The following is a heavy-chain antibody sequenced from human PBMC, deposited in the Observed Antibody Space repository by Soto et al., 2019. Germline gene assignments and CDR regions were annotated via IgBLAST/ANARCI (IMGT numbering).Heavy chain of an antibody. CDR2: INHSGST. D-gene: IGHD6-13*01. J-gene: IGHJ4*02. CDR1: GGSFSGYY. Sequence: PSETLSLTCAVYGGSFSGYYWSWIRQPPGKRLKKIGEINHSGSTNYNPSLKSRVTISVDTSKNQFSLKLSSVTASDTAVYYCARGLTGYSSQTFDYWGQGTLVTVSS. V-gene: IGHV4-34*01. CDR3: ARGLTGYSSQTFDY.